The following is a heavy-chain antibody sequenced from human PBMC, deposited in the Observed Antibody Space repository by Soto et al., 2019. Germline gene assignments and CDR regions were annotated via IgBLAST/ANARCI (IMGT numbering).Heavy chain of an antibody. V-gene: IGHV3-15*07. CDR2: IKSKTDGGTT. D-gene: IGHD1-26*01. J-gene: IGHJ4*02. CDR1: GFTFSNAW. CDR3: TTGYVGATTIPFDY. Sequence: PGGSLRLSCAASGFTFSNAWMNWVRQAPGKGLEWVGRIKSKTDGGTTDYAAPVKGRFTISRDDSKNTLYLQMNSLKTEDTAVYYCTTGYVGATTIPFDYWGQGTLVTVSS.